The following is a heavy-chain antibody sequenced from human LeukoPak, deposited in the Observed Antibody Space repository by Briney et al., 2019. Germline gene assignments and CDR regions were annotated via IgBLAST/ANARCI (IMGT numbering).Heavy chain of an antibody. J-gene: IGHJ4*02. CDR3: ARDRAEWLRLAAALDY. D-gene: IGHD6-13*01. Sequence: GGSLRLSCAASGFTFSTYAMHWVRQAPGKGLEWVAVISYDGSNKYYADSVKGRFTISRDNSKTTLYLQMNSLRAEDTAVYYCARDRAEWLRLAAALDYWGQGTLVTVSS. CDR2: ISYDGSNK. V-gene: IGHV3-30-3*01. CDR1: GFTFSTYA.